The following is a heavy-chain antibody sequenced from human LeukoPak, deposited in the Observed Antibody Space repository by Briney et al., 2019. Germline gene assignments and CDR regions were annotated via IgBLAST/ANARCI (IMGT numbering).Heavy chain of an antibody. D-gene: IGHD6-13*01. CDR3: AKERAAAAHDEDAFDI. V-gene: IGHV3-30*04. J-gene: IGHJ3*02. CDR1: GFTFSSYA. CDR2: ISYDGSNK. Sequence: PGGSLRLSCAASGFTFSSYAMHWVRQAPGKGLEWVAVISYDGSNKYYADSVKGRFTISRDNSKNTLYLQMNSLRAEDTAVYYCAKERAAAAHDEDAFDIWGQGTMVTVSS.